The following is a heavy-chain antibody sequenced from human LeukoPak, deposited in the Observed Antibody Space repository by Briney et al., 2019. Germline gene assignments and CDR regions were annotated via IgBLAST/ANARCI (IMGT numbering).Heavy chain of an antibody. J-gene: IGHJ6*04. D-gene: IGHD3-10*01. CDR1: GGTFNSYA. V-gene: IGHV1-69*06. CDR2: INPIFGTA. CDR3: ARETLSGSNSGMDV. Sequence: SVKVSCKASGGTFNSYAISWVRQAPGQGLEWMGGINPIFGTANYAQKFQGRVTITADKSTSTAYMELSSLRSEDTAVYYCARETLSGSNSGMDVWGKGTTVTVSS.